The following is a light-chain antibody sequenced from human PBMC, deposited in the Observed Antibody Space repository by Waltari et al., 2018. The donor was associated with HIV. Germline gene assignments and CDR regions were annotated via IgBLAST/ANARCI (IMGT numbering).Light chain of an antibody. Sequence: QTVVTQEPSFSVSPGGTVTLTCGLNSGSVSTSYYPSRYQQTPGPTPRTLIYSTNTRSSGVPDRFSGSILGNKAALTITGAQADDESDYYCVLYMGGGIWVFGGGTKVTVL. CDR2: STN. V-gene: IGLV8-61*01. CDR3: VLYMGGGIWV. J-gene: IGLJ3*02. CDR1: SGSVSTSYY.